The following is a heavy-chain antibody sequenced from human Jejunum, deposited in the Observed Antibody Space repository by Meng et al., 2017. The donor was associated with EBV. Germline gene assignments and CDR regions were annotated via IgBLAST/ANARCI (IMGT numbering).Heavy chain of an antibody. Sequence: VRLQDAGPGLVPPSGTLSLTCAVSGASITVTNWWSWVRQPPGKGLEWIAEIWHGGNTNYNPALKSRVTISVDKSNNQFSLKLASVTAADTAVYFCARGNAYNVPSFDYWGQGTLVTVSS. J-gene: IGHJ4*02. CDR1: GASITVTNW. CDR2: IWHGGNT. CDR3: ARGNAYNVPSFDY. D-gene: IGHD5-24*01. V-gene: IGHV4-4*02.